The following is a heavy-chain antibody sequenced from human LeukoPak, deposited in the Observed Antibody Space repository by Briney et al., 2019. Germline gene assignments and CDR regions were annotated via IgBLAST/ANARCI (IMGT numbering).Heavy chain of an antibody. CDR1: GGSISSYY. D-gene: IGHD3-10*01. CDR2: IYYSGST. V-gene: IGHV4-59*01. CDR3: ARTTMVRGVPDY. J-gene: IGHJ4*02. Sequence: KPSETLSLTCTVSGGSISSYYWSWIRQPPGKGLDWIGYIYYSGSTNYNPSLKRRVTISLDTSKNQFSLKLSSVTAADTAVYYCARTTMVRGVPDYWGQGTLVTVSS.